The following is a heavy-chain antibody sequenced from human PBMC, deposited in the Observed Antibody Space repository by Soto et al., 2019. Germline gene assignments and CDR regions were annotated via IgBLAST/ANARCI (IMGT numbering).Heavy chain of an antibody. V-gene: IGHV5-10-1*01. Sequence: PGESLKISCKGSGYSFTSYWISWVRQMPGKGLEWMGRIDPSDSYTNYSPSFQGHVTISADKSISTAYLKWSSLKASDTAMYYCARWAVARPQDFDYWGQGTLVTVSS. CDR2: IDPSDSYT. D-gene: IGHD6-19*01. CDR1: GYSFTSYW. J-gene: IGHJ4*02. CDR3: ARWAVARPQDFDY.